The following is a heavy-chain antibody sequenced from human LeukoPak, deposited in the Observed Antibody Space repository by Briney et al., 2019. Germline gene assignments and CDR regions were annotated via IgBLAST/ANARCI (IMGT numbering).Heavy chain of an antibody. CDR1: EFTFKRYW. J-gene: IGHJ4*02. V-gene: IGHV3-7*04. Sequence: PGGSLRLSCAASEFTFKRYWMSWVRQAPGKGLQWVANIKQDGSEAHYVDAVKGRSTISRENAKNSLSLQMNSLNVDDTGVYFCTRDALFGSGRTHLDFWSQGTLVSVSS. D-gene: IGHD3-10*01. CDR3: TRDALFGSGRTHLDF. CDR2: IKQDGSEA.